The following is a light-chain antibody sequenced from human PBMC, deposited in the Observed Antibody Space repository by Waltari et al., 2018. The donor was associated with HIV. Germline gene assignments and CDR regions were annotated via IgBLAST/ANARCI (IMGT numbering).Light chain of an antibody. V-gene: IGLV1-44*01. CDR2: SNP. CDR1: RSNIGIGS. Sequence: QSLLTQSPSASGTPGPRLNISGFGTRSNIGIGSVNWYQHFPGTPPKLPIFSNPERPSGGPDRFSGSKSGTSASLAISGLHSQDEADYYCSAWDVTLNGLVFGGGTRLSVL. J-gene: IGLJ2*01. CDR3: SAWDVTLNGLV.